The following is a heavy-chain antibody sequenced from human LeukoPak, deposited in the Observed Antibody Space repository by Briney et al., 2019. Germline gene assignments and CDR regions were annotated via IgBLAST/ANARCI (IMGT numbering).Heavy chain of an antibody. J-gene: IGHJ5*01. Sequence: SETLSLTCAASGDSIKRCPYWAWIRQPPGKGLEWIGSIDHSGSYYSTPSLKSRLTISLHSSKKHFSMELNSVTAADAAVYYCARGVSDSGGYRYYGGFYHTDSCGHGTLVTVSS. CDR3: ARGVSDSGGYRYYGGFYHTDS. CDR2: IDHSGSY. D-gene: IGHD1-26*01. CDR1: GDSIKRCPY. V-gene: IGHV4-38-2*01.